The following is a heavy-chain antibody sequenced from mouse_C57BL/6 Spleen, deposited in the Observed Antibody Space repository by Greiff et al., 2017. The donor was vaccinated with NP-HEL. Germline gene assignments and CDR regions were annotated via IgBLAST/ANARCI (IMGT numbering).Heavy chain of an antibody. Sequence: VQLQQSGPELVKPGASVKIPCKASGYTFTDYNMDWVKQSHGKSLEWIGDINPNNGGTIYNQKFKGKATLTVDKSSSTAYMELRSLTSEDTAVYYCARLRITTVPGYFDVWGTGTTVTVSS. CDR3: ARLRITTVPGYFDV. V-gene: IGHV1-18*01. D-gene: IGHD1-1*01. CDR2: INPNNGGT. CDR1: GYTFTDYN. J-gene: IGHJ1*03.